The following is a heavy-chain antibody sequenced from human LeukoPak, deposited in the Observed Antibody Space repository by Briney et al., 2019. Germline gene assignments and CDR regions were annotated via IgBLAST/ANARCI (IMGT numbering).Heavy chain of an antibody. D-gene: IGHD6-6*01. CDR2: IYSGGST. CDR1: GFTVSSNY. Sequence: GGSLRLSCAASGFTVSSNYMSWVRQAPGKGLEWVSVIYSGGSTYYADSVKGRFTISRDNSKNTLYLQMNSLRAEDTAVYYCARFAARTGELSDYYYYMDVWGKGTTVTVSS. CDR3: ARFAARTGELSDYYYYMDV. J-gene: IGHJ6*03. V-gene: IGHV3-66*02.